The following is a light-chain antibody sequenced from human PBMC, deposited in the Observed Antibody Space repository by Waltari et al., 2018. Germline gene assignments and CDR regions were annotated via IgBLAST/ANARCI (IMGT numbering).Light chain of an antibody. CDR2: KAS. V-gene: IGKV1-12*01. CDR1: QGISSW. Sequence: QMTQSPSSLSASVGDRVTITCRASQGISSWLGWYQQKPGKAPKLLIYKASSLQSGVPSRFSGSGSGTDFTLTISSLQPEDFATYYCQQYNSAPPTFGQGTKVEIK. J-gene: IGKJ1*01. CDR3: QQYNSAPPT.